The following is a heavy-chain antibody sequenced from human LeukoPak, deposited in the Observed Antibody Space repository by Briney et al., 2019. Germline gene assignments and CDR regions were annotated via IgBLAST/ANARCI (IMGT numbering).Heavy chain of an antibody. CDR2: ISSSSTYI. CDR1: GFTFNNYN. V-gene: IGHV3-21*01. Sequence: PGGSLRLSCTASGFTFNNYNLNWVRQAPGKGLEWVSSISSSSTYIYYADSVKGRFTVSRDNAKSSVYLQMNSLRSEDTAVYYCARPTWSYNAFDIWGRGTLVIVSS. CDR3: ARPTWSYNAFDI. J-gene: IGHJ3*02. D-gene: IGHD2-15*01.